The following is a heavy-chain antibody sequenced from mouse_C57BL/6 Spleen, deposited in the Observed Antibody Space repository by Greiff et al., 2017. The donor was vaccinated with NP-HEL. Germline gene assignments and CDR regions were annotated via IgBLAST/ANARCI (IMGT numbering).Heavy chain of an antibody. CDR3: ARWDGNYWFAY. V-gene: IGHV1-63*01. CDR2: IYPGGGYT. D-gene: IGHD2-1*01. J-gene: IGHJ3*01. Sequence: VQLQQSGAELVRPGTSVKMSCKASGYTFTNYWIGWAKQRPGHGLEWIGDIYPGGGYTNYNEKFKGKATLTADKSSSTAYMQFSSLTSEDSAIYYCARWDGNYWFAYWGQGTLVTVSA. CDR1: GYTFTNYW.